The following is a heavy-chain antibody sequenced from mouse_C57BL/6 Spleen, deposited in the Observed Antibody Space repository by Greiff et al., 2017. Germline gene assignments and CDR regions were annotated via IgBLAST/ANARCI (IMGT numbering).Heavy chain of an antibody. CDR2: ISYDGSN. J-gene: IGHJ1*03. CDR3: ARPLNWYFDV. Sequence: EVQRVESGPGLVKPSQSLSLTCSVSGYSITSGYYWNWIRQFPGNKLEWLRYISYDGSNNYHPSLKNRISITRDTSKNPFFLKLNSVTTEDTATYYCARPLNWYFDVWGTGTTVTVSS. CDR1: GYSITSGYY. V-gene: IGHV3-6*01.